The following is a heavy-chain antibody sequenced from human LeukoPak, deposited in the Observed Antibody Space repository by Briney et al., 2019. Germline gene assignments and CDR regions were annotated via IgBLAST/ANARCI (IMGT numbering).Heavy chain of an antibody. CDR1: GYTFTGYY. V-gene: IGHV1-2*04. J-gene: IGHJ3*02. CDR3: ARGGYDILTGYYGDDAFDI. Sequence: ASVKVSCKASGYTFTGYYMHWVRQAPGQGLEWMGWINPNSGGTNYAQKFQGWVTMTRDTSISTAYMELSRLRSDDTAVYYCARGGYDILTGYYGDDAFDISGQGTMVTVSS. D-gene: IGHD3-9*01. CDR2: INPNSGGT.